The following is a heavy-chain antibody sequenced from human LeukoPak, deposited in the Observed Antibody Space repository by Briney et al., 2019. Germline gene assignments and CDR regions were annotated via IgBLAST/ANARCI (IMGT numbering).Heavy chain of an antibody. CDR3: ARDNGKLTLYAFDI. V-gene: IGHV1-2*06. Sequence: ASVTVSCKASGYTFTGYYMHWVRQAPGQGLEWMGRINPNSGGTNYAQKFQGRVTMTRDTSISAAYMELSRLRSDDTAVYYCARDNGKLTLYAFDIWGQGTMVTVSS. J-gene: IGHJ3*02. CDR2: INPNSGGT. CDR1: GYTFTGYY. D-gene: IGHD1-7*01.